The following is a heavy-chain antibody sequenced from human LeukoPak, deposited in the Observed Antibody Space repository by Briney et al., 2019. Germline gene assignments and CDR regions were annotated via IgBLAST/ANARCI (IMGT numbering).Heavy chain of an antibody. CDR1: GGTFSSYD. Sequence: SVKVSCKASGGTFSSYDISWVRQAPGQGLEWMGGITPIFGTAKYAQKFQGRVTITAVESMSTAYMELSSLRSEDTAVYYCARGWLAETTVVTPYNYRGQGTLVTVSS. CDR2: ITPIFGTA. CDR3: ARGWLAETTVVTPYNY. J-gene: IGHJ4*02. V-gene: IGHV1-69*13. D-gene: IGHD4-23*01.